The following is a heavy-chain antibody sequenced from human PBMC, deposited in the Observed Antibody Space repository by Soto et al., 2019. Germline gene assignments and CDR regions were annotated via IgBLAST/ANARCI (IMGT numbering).Heavy chain of an antibody. CDR2: IKRGTDGGTT. Sequence: EVQLVESGGGLVKPGGSLRLSCAASGFTFSNAWINWVRQAPGKGRAWVGRIKRGTDGGTTDYAAPVNGRFTISREDSKNTVYMQMNSLKTEGTAVYFCDTEGDSSGWGWWAYWGQGTLVTVSS. CDR3: DTEGDSSGWGWWAY. J-gene: IGHJ4*02. CDR1: GFTFSNAW. V-gene: IGHV3-15*07. D-gene: IGHD6-19*01.